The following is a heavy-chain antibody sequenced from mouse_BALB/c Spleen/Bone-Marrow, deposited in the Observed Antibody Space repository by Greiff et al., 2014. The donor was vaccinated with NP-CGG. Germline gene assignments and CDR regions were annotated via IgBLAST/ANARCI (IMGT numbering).Heavy chain of an antibody. D-gene: IGHD1-1*01. V-gene: IGHV5-9-4*01. Sequence: EVKLVESGAVLVKPGGSLKLSCAASGFTFSTYAMPWVRQSPEKRLEWVGDISSGGSYTYYTDTVTGRFTMSRDNAKNTLYLEMSNLRAEDTAMYYCERDGSGSSYWGQGTLVTVSA. CDR2: ISSGGSYT. J-gene: IGHJ3*01. CDR1: GFTFSTYA. CDR3: ERDGSGSSY.